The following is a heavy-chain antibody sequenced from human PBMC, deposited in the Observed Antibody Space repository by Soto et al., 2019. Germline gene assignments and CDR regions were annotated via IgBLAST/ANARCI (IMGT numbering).Heavy chain of an antibody. D-gene: IGHD3-10*01. CDR3: ARSLTYYGSGTFDY. J-gene: IGHJ4*02. CDR1: GYSISSSNG. V-gene: IGHV4-28*01. CDR2: IYYSGST. Sequence: PSETLALTCTVSGYSISSSNGWGWIRQPPGKGLEWIGYIYYSGSTYYNPSLKSRVTMSVDTSKNQFSLKLSSVTAVDTAVYYCARSLTYYGSGTFDYWGQGTLVTVSS.